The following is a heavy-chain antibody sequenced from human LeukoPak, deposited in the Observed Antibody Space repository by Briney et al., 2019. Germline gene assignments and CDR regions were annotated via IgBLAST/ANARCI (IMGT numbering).Heavy chain of an antibody. CDR2: ISSSGSTI. J-gene: IGHJ3*02. D-gene: IGHD2-15*01. CDR1: GFTFSSYE. CDR3: AFPGLGYCSGGSCYSGGDAFDI. V-gene: IGHV3-48*03. Sequence: GGSLRLSCAASGFTFSSYEMNWVRQAPGKGLEWVSYISSSGSTIYYADSVKGRFTISRDNAKNSLYLQMNSLRAEDTAVYYCAFPGLGYCSGGSCYSGGDAFDIWGQGTMVTVSS.